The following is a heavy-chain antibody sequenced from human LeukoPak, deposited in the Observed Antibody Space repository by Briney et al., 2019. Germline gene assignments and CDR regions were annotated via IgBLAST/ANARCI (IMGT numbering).Heavy chain of an antibody. V-gene: IGHV4-39*01. CDR3: ARLRTMVRDYYGMDV. D-gene: IGHD3-10*01. CDR1: GGSISSSSYY. J-gene: IGHJ6*02. Sequence: SETLSLTCTVSGGSISSSSYYWGWIRQPPGKGLEWIGSIYYSGSTYYNPSLKSRVTISVDTSKNQFSLKLSSVTAADTAVYYCARLRTMVRDYYGMDVWGQGTTVTVS. CDR2: IYYSGST.